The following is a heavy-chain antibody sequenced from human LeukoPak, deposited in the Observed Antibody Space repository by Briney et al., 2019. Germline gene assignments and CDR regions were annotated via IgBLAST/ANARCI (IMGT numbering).Heavy chain of an antibody. Sequence: GGSLRLSCAASGFTFSSYGMHWVRQAPGKGLEWVAVISYDGSNKYYADSVKGRFTISRDNSKNTLYLQMNSLRAEDTAVYYCAKGPWIQLEGGYLDYWGQGTLVTVSS. CDR1: GFTFSSYG. V-gene: IGHV3-30*18. D-gene: IGHD5-18*01. CDR2: ISYDGSNK. CDR3: AKGPWIQLEGGYLDY. J-gene: IGHJ4*02.